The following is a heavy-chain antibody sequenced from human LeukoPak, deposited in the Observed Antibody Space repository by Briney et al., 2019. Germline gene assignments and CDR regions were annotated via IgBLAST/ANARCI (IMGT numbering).Heavy chain of an antibody. CDR3: ARLGYCSGGSCYRSYYYGMDV. CDR1: GFTFSSYG. CDR2: IWDDGTNK. Sequence: PGGSLRLSCAASGFTFSSYGMHWVRQAPGKGLEWVAVIWDDGTNKYYADSVKGRFTISRDNAKNTLYLQMNSLRAEDTAVYYCARLGYCSGGSCYRSYYYGMDVWGQGTTVTVSS. D-gene: IGHD2-15*01. J-gene: IGHJ6*02. V-gene: IGHV3-33*01.